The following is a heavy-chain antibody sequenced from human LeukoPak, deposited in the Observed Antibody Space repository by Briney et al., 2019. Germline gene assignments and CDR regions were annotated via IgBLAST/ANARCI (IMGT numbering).Heavy chain of an antibody. Sequence: SETLSLTCAVSGGSISSYYWSWIRQPPGKGLEWIGYIYYSGSTNYNPSLKSRVTISVDTSKNQFSLKLSSVAAADTAVYYCARVVYDILTGYSSYDYWGQGTLVTVSS. V-gene: IGHV4-59*08. CDR1: GGSISSYY. D-gene: IGHD3-9*01. J-gene: IGHJ4*02. CDR3: ARVVYDILTGYSSYDY. CDR2: IYYSGST.